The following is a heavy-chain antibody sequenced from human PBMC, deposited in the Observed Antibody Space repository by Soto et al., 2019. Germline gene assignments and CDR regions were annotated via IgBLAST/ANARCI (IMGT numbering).Heavy chain of an antibody. CDR3: ARDHETKELGVLQWLVSDDAFDI. Sequence: SSLKGDRKGFGYRFSGYLISWVLQAPGQGLEWMGGIIPIFGTANYAQKFQGRVTITADESTSTAYMELSSLRSEDTAVYYCARDHETKELGVLQWLVSDDAFDIWGQGTMVTVSS. CDR2: IIPIFGTA. D-gene: IGHD6-19*01. V-gene: IGHV1-69*13. J-gene: IGHJ3*02. CDR1: GYRFSGYL.